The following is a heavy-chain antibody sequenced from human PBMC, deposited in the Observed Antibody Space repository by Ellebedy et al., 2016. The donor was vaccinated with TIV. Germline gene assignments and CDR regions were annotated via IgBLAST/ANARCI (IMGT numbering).Heavy chain of an antibody. J-gene: IGHJ5*02. Sequence: AASVKVSCKASGYTFTGYYMHWVRQAPGQGLEWMGWMNPNSGNTGYAQKFQGRVTITRNTSISTAYMELSSLISEDTAVYYCARDLPVAGKGGWFDPWGQGTLVTVSS. D-gene: IGHD6-19*01. CDR3: ARDLPVAGKGGWFDP. CDR2: MNPNSGNT. V-gene: IGHV1-8*03. CDR1: GYTFTGYY.